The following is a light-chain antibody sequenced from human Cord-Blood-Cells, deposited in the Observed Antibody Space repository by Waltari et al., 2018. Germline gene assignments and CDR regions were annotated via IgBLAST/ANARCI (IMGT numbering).Light chain of an antibody. CDR3: CSYAGSSTWV. CDR2: EGS. CDR1: SSDVVIYNL. J-gene: IGLJ3*02. V-gene: IGLV2-23*01. Sequence: QSALTQPASVSGSPGQSITISCTRTSSDVVIYNLVPWYQQHPGKAPKLMIYEGSKRPSGVSNRFSGSKSGNTASLTISGLQAEDEADYYCCSYAGSSTWVFGGGTKLTVL.